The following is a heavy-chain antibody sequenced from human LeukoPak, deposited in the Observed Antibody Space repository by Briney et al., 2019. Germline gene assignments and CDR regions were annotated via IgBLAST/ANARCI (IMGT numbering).Heavy chain of an antibody. CDR1: GGSFSGYY. V-gene: IGHV4-34*01. CDR3: ARRHSPYYDGSGSYYTLNWFDP. CDR2: INHSGST. D-gene: IGHD3-10*01. J-gene: IGHJ5*02. Sequence: SETLSLTCAVYGGSFSGYYWSWIRQPPGKGLEWIGEINHSGSTNYNPSLKSRVTISVDMSKNQFSLKLSSVTAADTAVYYCARRHSPYYDGSGSYYTLNWFDPWGQATLVTVSS.